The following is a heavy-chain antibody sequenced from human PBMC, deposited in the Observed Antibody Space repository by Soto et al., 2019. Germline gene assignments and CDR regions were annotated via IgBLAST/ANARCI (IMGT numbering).Heavy chain of an antibody. J-gene: IGHJ6*02. D-gene: IGHD3-10*01. CDR2: IIPLFRKT. CDR1: GDMFRNSA. CDR3: ARARLSNGDPNIYFFYGLDV. V-gene: IGHV1-69*01. Sequence: QVQLVQSGAEVKRPESSVKVSCKASGDMFRNSAFTWVRQAPGQGLAWMGVIIPLFRKTDVAQKFQDRVNLTADESTSSLYMEVSSLTSEDTAVYYCARARLSNGDPNIYFFYGLDVWGQGTTITVSS.